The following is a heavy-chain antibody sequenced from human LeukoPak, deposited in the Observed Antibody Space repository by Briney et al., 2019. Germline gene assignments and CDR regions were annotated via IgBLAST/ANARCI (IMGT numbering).Heavy chain of an antibody. CDR3: ARDWLPLLRSTAARGPSDY. D-gene: IGHD6-6*01. V-gene: IGHV1-46*01. CDR2: INPSGGST. CDR1: GYTFTSYY. Sequence: GASVKVSCKASGYTFTSYYMHWVRQAPGQGLEWMGIINPSGGSTSYAQKFQGRVTMTRDTSTSTVYMELSSLRSEDTAVYYCARDWLPLLRSTAARGPSDYWGQGTLVTVSS. J-gene: IGHJ4*02.